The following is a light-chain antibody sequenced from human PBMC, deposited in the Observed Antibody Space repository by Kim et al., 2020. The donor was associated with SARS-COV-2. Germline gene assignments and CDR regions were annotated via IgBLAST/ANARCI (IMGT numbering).Light chain of an antibody. V-gene: IGLV1-44*01. Sequence: QSGTISLSWSSPNSGRYTVNWYQQLPGTAPKLLNYCNSQRASGVADRFSGSKSGTSAGLAISGLQSGGGGDYYCAAWDCSLNGVVFGGGAQL. J-gene: IGLJ2*01. CDR2: CNS. CDR1: SPNSGRYT. CDR3: AAWDCSLNGVV.